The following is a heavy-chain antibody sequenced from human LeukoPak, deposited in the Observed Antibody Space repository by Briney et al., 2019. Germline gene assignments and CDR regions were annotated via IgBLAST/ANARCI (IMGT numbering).Heavy chain of an antibody. CDR3: ARGYGPWYKSTPLDP. CDR2: ISGSGSTI. Sequence: GGSLRLSCAASVLTQCSWELHCLRQAPGKGLEWVSYISGSGSTIYYADSVKGRFTISRDNAKSSLYLQMNTLRAEDTPLYNTARGYGPWYKSTPLDPWGQGTLVTVSS. J-gene: IGHJ5*02. D-gene: IGHD1-1*01. V-gene: IGHV3-48*03. CDR1: VLTQCSWE.